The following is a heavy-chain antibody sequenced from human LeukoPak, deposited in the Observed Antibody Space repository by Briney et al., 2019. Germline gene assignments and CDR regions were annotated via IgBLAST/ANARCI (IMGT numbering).Heavy chain of an antibody. J-gene: IGHJ5*02. CDR1: GGSTSSYY. Sequence: SETLSLTCTVSGGSTSSYYWSWIRQPAGKGLEWIGRIYTSGSTNYNPSLKSRVTMSVDTSKNQFSLKLSSVTAADTAVYYCARENCSGGSCYRENWFDPWGQGTLVTVSS. CDR2: IYTSGST. V-gene: IGHV4-4*07. CDR3: ARENCSGGSCYRENWFDP. D-gene: IGHD2-15*01.